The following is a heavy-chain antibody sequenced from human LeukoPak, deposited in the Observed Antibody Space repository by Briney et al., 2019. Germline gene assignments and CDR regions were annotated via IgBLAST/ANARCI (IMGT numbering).Heavy chain of an antibody. CDR2: INHSGST. J-gene: IGHJ6*02. CDR3: ARWARGRLWFGEPRGVRYYYYGMDV. V-gene: IGHV4-34*01. D-gene: IGHD3-10*01. CDR1: GGSFSGYY. Sequence: PSETLSLTCAVYGGSFSGYYWSWIRQPPGKGLEWIGEINHSGSTNYNPSLKSRVTISVDTSKNQFSLKLSSVTAADTAVYYCARWARGRLWFGEPRGVRYYYYGMDVWGQGTTVTVSS.